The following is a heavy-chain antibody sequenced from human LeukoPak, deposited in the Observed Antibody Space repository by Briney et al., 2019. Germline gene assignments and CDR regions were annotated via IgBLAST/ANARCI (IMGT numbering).Heavy chain of an antibody. V-gene: IGHV1-69*13. CDR3: ARDSHDYTSS. J-gene: IGHJ4*02. CDR1: GGTFSSYA. D-gene: IGHD2-2*02. CDR2: IIPIFGTA. Sequence: ASVKVSCKASGGTFSSYAISWVRQAPGQGLEWMGEIIPIFGTANYAQKFQGRVTITADESTSTAYMELSSLRSEDTAVYYCARDSHDYTSSWGQGTLVTVSS.